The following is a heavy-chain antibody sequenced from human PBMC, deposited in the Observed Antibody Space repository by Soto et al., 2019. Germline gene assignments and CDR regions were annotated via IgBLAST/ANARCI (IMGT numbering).Heavy chain of an antibody. CDR2: IWYDGSNK. CDR1: GFTFSSYG. CDR3: ARESPFDP. V-gene: IGHV3-33*01. J-gene: IGHJ5*02. Sequence: GGSLRLSCAASGFTFSSYGMHWVRQAPGKGLEWVAVIWYDGSNKYYADSVKGRFTISRDNAKNSLYLQMNSLRAEDTAVYYCARESPFDPWGQGTLVTAPQ.